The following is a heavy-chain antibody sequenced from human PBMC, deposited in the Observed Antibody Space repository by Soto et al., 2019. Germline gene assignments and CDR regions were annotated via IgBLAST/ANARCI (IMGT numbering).Heavy chain of an antibody. CDR1: GGSISSGDYY. J-gene: IGHJ6*02. Sequence: PSETLSLTCTVSGGSISSGDYYWSWIRQPPGKGLEWIGYIYYSGSTYYNPSLKSRVTISVDTSKNQFSLKLSSVTAADTAVYYCARDYGTSIAARPDYHYYGMDVWGQGTTVTVSS. D-gene: IGHD6-6*01. V-gene: IGHV4-30-4*01. CDR2: IYYSGST. CDR3: ARDYGTSIAARPDYHYYGMDV.